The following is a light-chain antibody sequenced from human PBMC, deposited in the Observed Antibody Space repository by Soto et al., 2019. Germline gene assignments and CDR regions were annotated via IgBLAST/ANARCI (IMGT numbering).Light chain of an antibody. CDR2: DAS. Sequence: AIPLTQSPSSLSASVGDRVTITCRASQGISSALAWYQQKPGKAPKLLIYDASSLESGVPSRFSGSGSGTAFTLTISSLQPEDFATYYCQQLNSYPHESTFGQGTRLEIK. CDR1: QGISSA. CDR3: QQLNSYPHEST. J-gene: IGKJ5*01. V-gene: IGKV1-13*02.